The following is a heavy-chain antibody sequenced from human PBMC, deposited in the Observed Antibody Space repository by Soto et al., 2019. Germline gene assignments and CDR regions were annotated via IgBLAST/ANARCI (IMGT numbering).Heavy chain of an antibody. J-gene: IGHJ4*02. CDR3: AKRNGDSSSSDYRAVQY. CDR2: IYGGLTT. Sequence: EVQLVESGGGLIQPGGSLRLSCAASGFTVSSTYMTWVRQAPGKGLEWVSVIYGGLTTSYADSVKGRFTISRDNSGNTLYLRMNSLRADDTAVYYCAKRNGDSSSSDYRAVQYWGQGTLVTVSS. V-gene: IGHV3-53*01. CDR1: GFTVSSTY. D-gene: IGHD6-6*01.